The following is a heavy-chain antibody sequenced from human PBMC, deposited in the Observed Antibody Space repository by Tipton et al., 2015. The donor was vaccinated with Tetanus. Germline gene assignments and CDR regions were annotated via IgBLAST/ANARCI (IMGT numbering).Heavy chain of an antibody. V-gene: IGHV4-61*01. D-gene: IGHD1-14*01. Sequence: LRLSCTVSGASIGSISYYWSWIRQPPGKGLEWIGYTYYSGSTGYNPSLKSRVTISVDTSKNQFSLKLSSVTAADTAVYYCARGTGDYWGQGTLVTVSS. J-gene: IGHJ4*02. CDR3: ARGTGDY. CDR2: TYYSGST. CDR1: GASIGSISYY.